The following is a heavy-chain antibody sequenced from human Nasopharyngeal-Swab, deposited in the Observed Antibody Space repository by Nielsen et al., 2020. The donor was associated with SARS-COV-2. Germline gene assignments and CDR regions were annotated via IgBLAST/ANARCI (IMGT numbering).Heavy chain of an antibody. Sequence: GESLKISCAASGFTFSSYWMSWVRQAPGKGLEWVANIKQDGSEKYYVDSVKGRFTISRDNAKNSLYLQMNSLRAEDTAVYYCARDIAVAGDNNFDYWGQGTLVTVSS. CDR1: GFTFSSYW. D-gene: IGHD6-19*01. J-gene: IGHJ4*02. CDR3: ARDIAVAGDNNFDY. CDR2: IKQDGSEK. V-gene: IGHV3-7*01.